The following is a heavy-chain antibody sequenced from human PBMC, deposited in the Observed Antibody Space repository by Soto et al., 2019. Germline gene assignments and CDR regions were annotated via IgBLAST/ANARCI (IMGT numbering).Heavy chain of an antibody. V-gene: IGHV3-23*01. Sequence: EVQLLESGGGLVQPGGSLRLCCAASGFTFSSYAMSWVRQAPGKGLEWVSAISGSGGSTYYADSVKGRFTISRDNYKNTLYLQMNSLRAEDTAVYYCAERGYSGYDGYWGQGTLVTVSS. J-gene: IGHJ4*02. CDR3: AERGYSGYDGY. D-gene: IGHD5-12*01. CDR1: GFTFSSYA. CDR2: ISGSGGST.